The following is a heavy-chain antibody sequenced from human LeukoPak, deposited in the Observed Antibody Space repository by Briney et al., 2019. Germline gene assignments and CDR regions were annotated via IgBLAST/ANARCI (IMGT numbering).Heavy chain of an antibody. CDR2: ISYDGSNK. Sequence: GRSLRLSCAASGFTFSSYGMHWVRQAPGKGLEWVAVISYDGSNKYYADSVKGRFIISRDNSKNTLYLQMNSLRAEDTAVYYCAKPGVTGYYYFDYWGQGTLVTVSS. V-gene: IGHV3-30*18. CDR3: AKPGVTGYYYFDY. D-gene: IGHD3-9*01. CDR1: GFTFSSYG. J-gene: IGHJ4*02.